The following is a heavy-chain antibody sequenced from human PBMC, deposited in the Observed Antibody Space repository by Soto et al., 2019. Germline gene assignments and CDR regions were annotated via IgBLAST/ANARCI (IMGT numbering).Heavy chain of an antibody. V-gene: IGHV3-23*01. D-gene: IGHD2-21*01. CDR2: VSIGGSHT. CDR1: GFTFSNFA. J-gene: IGHJ4*03. Sequence: PGGSLRLSCAASGFTFSNFAMGWVRQAPGEGLEWVSSVSIGGSHTTYADSVRGRFTISRDNAKNTLDLQMNSLRAEDTAVYSCAKWSRSDVYWGRGTLVTVSS. CDR3: AKWSRSDVY.